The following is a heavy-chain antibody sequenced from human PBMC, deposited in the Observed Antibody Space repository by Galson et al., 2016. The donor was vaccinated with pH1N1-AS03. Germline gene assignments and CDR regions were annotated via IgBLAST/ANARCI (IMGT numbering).Heavy chain of an antibody. CDR2: VYWDETR. Sequence: PALVKPTQTLTLTCSVSGVSVPSSGVGVGWFRQPPGKALEWPALVYWDETRRYSPSLKSRLTITKDSSKNQVVLTVTSVDPMDIATYFCALPNSGGNAFEIWGPGTMVTVSS. D-gene: IGHD2/OR15-2a*01. J-gene: IGHJ3*02. CDR1: GVSVPSSGVG. V-gene: IGHV2-5*02. CDR3: ALPNSGGNAFEI.